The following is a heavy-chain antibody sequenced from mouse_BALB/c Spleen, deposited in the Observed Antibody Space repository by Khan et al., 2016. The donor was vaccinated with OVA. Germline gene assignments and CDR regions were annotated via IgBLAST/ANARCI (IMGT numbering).Heavy chain of an antibody. V-gene: IGHV9-3-1*01. J-gene: IGHJ1*01. CDR1: GYTFTNYG. CDR2: INTYTGEP. CDR3: ARSASDWFCEV. Sequence: QIQLVQSGPELKKPGETVKISCKASGYTFTNYGMNWVKQAPGKGLKWMGWINTYTGEPTYADDFKGRFAFSLETSANTAYLQINNLKNEDTATYCCARSASDWFCEVWGAGTTVTVSS. D-gene: IGHD6-1*01.